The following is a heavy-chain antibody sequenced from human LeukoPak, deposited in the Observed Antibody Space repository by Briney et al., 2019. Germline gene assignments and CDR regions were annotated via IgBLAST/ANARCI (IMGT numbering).Heavy chain of an antibody. D-gene: IGHD6-19*01. Sequence: ASVKVSCKASGYTFTDYYMHWVRQAPGQGLEWMGWLNPNSGDTNYAQKFQGRVSMTRDTSISTAYMDLSDLRSDDTAVYYCARDRQRLVGIYYYGMDVWGQGTTVTVSS. J-gene: IGHJ6*02. V-gene: IGHV1-2*02. CDR1: GYTFTDYY. CDR3: ARDRQRLVGIYYYGMDV. CDR2: LNPNSGDT.